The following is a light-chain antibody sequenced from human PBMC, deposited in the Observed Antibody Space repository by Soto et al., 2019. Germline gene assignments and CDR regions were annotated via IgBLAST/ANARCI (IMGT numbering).Light chain of an antibody. CDR1: SSDVGGYNY. V-gene: IGLV2-14*01. CDR3: SSYTSSSTRV. J-gene: IGLJ3*02. CDR2: EVS. Sequence: QSALTQPASVSGCPGQSITISCTGTSSDVGGYNYVSWFQQHPGKAPKLMIYEVSNRPSGVSNRFSGSKSGNTASLTISGLQAEAEADYYCSSYTSSSTRVFGGGTKLTVL.